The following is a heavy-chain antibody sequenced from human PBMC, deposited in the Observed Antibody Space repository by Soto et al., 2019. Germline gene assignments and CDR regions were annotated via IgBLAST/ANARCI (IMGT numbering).Heavy chain of an antibody. J-gene: IGHJ4*02. V-gene: IGHV1-18*01. D-gene: IGHD5-18*01. Sequence: VQLVQSGAEVKKPGASVKVSCKASGYTFSNFGISWVRLAPGQGLEWMGWITAYNGNTHYAQNFQGRVTMTTDTSTSTAYMDLRSLRSDDTAIYYCARFGRGFSSAFEFDYWGQGTLVTVSS. CDR2: ITAYNGNT. CDR3: ARFGRGFSSAFEFDY. CDR1: GYTFSNFG.